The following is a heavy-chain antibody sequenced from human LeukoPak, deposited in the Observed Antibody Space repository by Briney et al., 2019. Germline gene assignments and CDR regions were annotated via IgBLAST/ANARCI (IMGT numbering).Heavy chain of an antibody. CDR1: GGSVSDYY. V-gene: IGHV4-59*02. Sequence: PSETLSLTCTISGGSVSDYYWSWIRQSPGKGLEWIGYIYHTGSTSYSPSLKSRVPISADTSQNQFSLKLSSVTAADTAVYYCARNYGSGRGEWFDPWGQGTLVTVSS. J-gene: IGHJ5*02. CDR3: ARNYGSGRGEWFDP. CDR2: IYHTGST. D-gene: IGHD3-10*01.